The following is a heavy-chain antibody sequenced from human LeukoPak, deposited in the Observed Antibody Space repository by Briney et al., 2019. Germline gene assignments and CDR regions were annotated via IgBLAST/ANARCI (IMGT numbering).Heavy chain of an antibody. CDR3: ANGPHYQILTGFYKVRSHLDY. J-gene: IGHJ4*02. Sequence: GGSLRLSCAASAFSFRNYGMHWVRQAPGKGLEWLAFIRFDGSNKSYADSVKGRFTISRDNSKNTLYLQMNSLRPEDTAIYYCANGPHYQILTGFYKVRSHLDYWGQGTLVTVSS. V-gene: IGHV3-30*02. D-gene: IGHD3-9*01. CDR1: AFSFRNYG. CDR2: IRFDGSNK.